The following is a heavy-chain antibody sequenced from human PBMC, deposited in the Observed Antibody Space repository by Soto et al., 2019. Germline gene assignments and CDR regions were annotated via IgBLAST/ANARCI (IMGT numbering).Heavy chain of an antibody. CDR2: IIPIFGTA. V-gene: IGHV1-69*12. J-gene: IGHJ6*02. CDR3: ARARITMVRGVSPHYYYYYGMDV. D-gene: IGHD3-10*01. Sequence: QVQLVQSGAAVKKPGSSVKVSCKASGGTFSSYAISWVRQAPGQGLEWMGGIIPIFGTANYAQKFQGRVTITADESTSTAYMELSSLRSEDTAVYYCARARITMVRGVSPHYYYYYGMDVWGQGTTVTVSS. CDR1: GGTFSSYA.